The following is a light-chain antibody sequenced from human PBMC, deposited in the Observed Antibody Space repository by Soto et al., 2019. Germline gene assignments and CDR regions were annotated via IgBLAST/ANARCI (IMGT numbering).Light chain of an antibody. Sequence: EIVLTQSPATLSLSPGERATLSCRASQSVSRYLAWYQQKPGPAPRIVSYDESNRATGIPARFSGSGSETEFTLTISSLEPEDFEVYYCQQRSSWPLTFGGGTKVDIK. J-gene: IGKJ4*01. CDR1: QSVSRY. V-gene: IGKV3-11*01. CDR2: DES. CDR3: QQRSSWPLT.